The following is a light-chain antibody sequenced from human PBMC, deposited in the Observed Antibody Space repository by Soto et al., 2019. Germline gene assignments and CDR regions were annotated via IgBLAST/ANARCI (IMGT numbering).Light chain of an antibody. CDR1: SSDVGSYNL. CDR2: EGS. J-gene: IGLJ2*01. Sequence: QSALTQPASVSGSPGQSITISCTGTSSDVGSYNLVSWYQQHPGKAPKLMIYEGSKRPSGVSNRCSGSKSGNTASLTISGLQAEDEADYYCCSYAGSRTLGFGGGTKRTV. V-gene: IGLV2-23*01. CDR3: CSYAGSRTLG.